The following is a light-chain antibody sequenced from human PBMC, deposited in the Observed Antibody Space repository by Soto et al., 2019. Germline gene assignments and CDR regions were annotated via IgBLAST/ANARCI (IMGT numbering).Light chain of an antibody. CDR1: SGHSNYA. CDR2: LNRDGSH. Sequence: QPVLTQSPSASASLGASVNLTCTLSSGHSNYAIAWHQQQPEKGTRYLMKLNRDGSHSKGDGIPNRFSGSSSGDERYLTISSLQSEDEADYYCQTWGTGIVIFGGGTKLTVL. J-gene: IGLJ2*01. V-gene: IGLV4-69*01. CDR3: QTWGTGIVI.